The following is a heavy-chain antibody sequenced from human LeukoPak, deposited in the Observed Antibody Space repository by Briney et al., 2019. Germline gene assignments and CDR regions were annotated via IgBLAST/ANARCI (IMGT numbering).Heavy chain of an antibody. CDR1: GGSISSSNW. CDR2: IYHSGST. V-gene: IGHV4-4*02. Sequence: SGTLSLTCAVSGGSISSSNWWSWVRQPPGKGLEWIGEIYHSGSTNYNPSLKSRVTISVDKSKNQFSLKLSSVTAADTAVYYCARAHDYGDYAPDYWGQGTLVTVSS. D-gene: IGHD4-17*01. J-gene: IGHJ4*02. CDR3: ARAHDYGDYAPDY.